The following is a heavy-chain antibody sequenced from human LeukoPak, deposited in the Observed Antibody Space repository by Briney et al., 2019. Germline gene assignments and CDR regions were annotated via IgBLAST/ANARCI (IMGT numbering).Heavy chain of an antibody. V-gene: IGHV3-23*01. CDR1: GFTFSSYV. CDR3: AKRAVAEYYFDY. Sequence: GGSLRLSCAASGFTFSSYVMTWVRQAPGKGLEWVSVVSGGSTFYADPVKGRFTISRDNPKNTLYLQMNSLRAEDTAVYYCAKRAVAEYYFDYWGQGTLVTVSS. CDR2: VSGGST. J-gene: IGHJ4*02. D-gene: IGHD6-19*01.